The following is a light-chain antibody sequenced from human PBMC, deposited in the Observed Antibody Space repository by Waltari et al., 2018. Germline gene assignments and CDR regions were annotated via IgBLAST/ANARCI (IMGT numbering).Light chain of an antibody. CDR1: QTISRY. CDR3: QQSYSTPRT. Sequence: DVQMTQSPSSLSASVGDTVTITCRASQTISRYLNWYQQQPGKAPKILIYAATTLQSEVPSRFAGSGSGTDFPLTISSVQPEEFATYYCQQSYSTPRTFGQGTKLDIK. V-gene: IGKV1-39*01. J-gene: IGKJ2*01. CDR2: AAT.